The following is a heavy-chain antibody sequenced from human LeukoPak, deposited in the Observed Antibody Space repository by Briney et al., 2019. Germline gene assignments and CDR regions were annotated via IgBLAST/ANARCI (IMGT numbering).Heavy chain of an antibody. D-gene: IGHD6-19*01. V-gene: IGHV1-18*04. Sequence: ASVKVSCKASGYTFTSYGICWVRQAPGQRLEWMGWISAHNGNTNYAQKLQGRVTMTTDTPTSTAYVERGSLRSDDWAVYYCARDQDSAAGGMDVWGKGTPGTVS. CDR2: ISAHNGNT. J-gene: IGHJ6*04. CDR3: ARDQDSAAGGMDV. CDR1: GYTFTSYG.